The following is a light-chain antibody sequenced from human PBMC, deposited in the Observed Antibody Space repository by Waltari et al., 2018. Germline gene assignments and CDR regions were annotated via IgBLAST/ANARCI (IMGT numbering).Light chain of an antibody. V-gene: IGKV3-11*01. CDR1: QSVSSY. CDR2: DAP. J-gene: IGKJ1*01. Sequence: EIVLTQSPATLSLSPRERAPLSCRARQSVSSYLAWYTQKPGQAPRLLIYDAPNRATGSPARFSGSGAGTDFTLTISSLEPEDFAGYYCQQRSNWPWTFGQGTKVEIK. CDR3: QQRSNWPWT.